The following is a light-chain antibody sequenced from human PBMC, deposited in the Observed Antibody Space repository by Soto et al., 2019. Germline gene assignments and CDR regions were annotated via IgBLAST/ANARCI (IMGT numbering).Light chain of an antibody. CDR3: EQAGSFPIT. V-gene: IGKV1-39*01. Sequence: DIQMTESPSSLSASVGDRVTITCRASQSISSYLNWYQQKPGKDPKLLIYAASSLQSGVPSRFSGSGSGTEFTLTISSLQPEDFATYYCEQAGSFPITFGQGTRLEI. CDR2: AAS. CDR1: QSISSY. J-gene: IGKJ5*01.